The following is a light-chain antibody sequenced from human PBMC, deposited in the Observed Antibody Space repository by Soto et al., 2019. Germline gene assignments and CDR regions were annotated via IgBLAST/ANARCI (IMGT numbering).Light chain of an antibody. CDR1: QGISRY. Sequence: DIQMTQSPSSLSASVGDRVTITCRASQGISRYLNWYQQKPGKAPKVLIYAASNLESGVPSRFSGSGSGTDFSLTISSLQAGDFATYFCQETFTTPYTFGQGTRREIK. V-gene: IGKV1-39*01. J-gene: IGKJ5*01. CDR2: AAS. CDR3: QETFTTPYT.